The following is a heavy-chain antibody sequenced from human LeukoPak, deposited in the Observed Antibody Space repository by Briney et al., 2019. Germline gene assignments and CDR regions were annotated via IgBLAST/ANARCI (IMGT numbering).Heavy chain of an antibody. V-gene: IGHV1-18*01. CDR3: ARHSGYDAHYYGMDV. CDR2: ISAYNGNT. D-gene: IGHD5-12*01. J-gene: IGHJ6*02. CDR1: GYTFTSYG. Sequence: ASVKVSCKASGYTFTSYGISWVRQAPGQGLEWMGWISAYNGNTNYAQKLQGRVTMTTDTSTSTAYVELRSLRSDDTAVYYCARHSGYDAHYYGMDVWGQGTTVTVSS.